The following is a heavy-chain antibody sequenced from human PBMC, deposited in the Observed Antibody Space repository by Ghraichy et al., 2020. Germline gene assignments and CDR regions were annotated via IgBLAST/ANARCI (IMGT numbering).Heavy chain of an antibody. V-gene: IGHV4-34*01. J-gene: IGHJ4*02. CDR2: INHSGST. CDR3: ARKPRRTIFGVVIIRGGCYFDY. CDR1: GGSFSGYY. D-gene: IGHD3-3*01. Sequence: SETLSLTCAVYGGSFSGYYWSWIRQPPGKGLEWIGEINHSGSTNYNPSLKSRVTISVDTSKNQFSLKLSSVTAADTAVYYCARKPRRTIFGVVIIRGGCYFDYWGQGTLVTVSS.